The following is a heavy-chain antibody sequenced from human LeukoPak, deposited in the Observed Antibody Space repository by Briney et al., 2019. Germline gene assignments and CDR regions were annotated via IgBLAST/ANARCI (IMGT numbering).Heavy chain of an antibody. D-gene: IGHD3-10*01. CDR3: AATGPTLLWFGEEYYYGMDV. J-gene: IGHJ6*02. Sequence: SETLSLTCTVSGGSISSYYWSWIRQPAGMGLEWIGRIYTSGSTNYNPSLKSRVTMSVDTSKNQFSLKLSPVTAADTAVYYCAATGPTLLWFGEEYYYGMDVWGQGTTVTVSS. V-gene: IGHV4-4*07. CDR2: IYTSGST. CDR1: GGSISSYY.